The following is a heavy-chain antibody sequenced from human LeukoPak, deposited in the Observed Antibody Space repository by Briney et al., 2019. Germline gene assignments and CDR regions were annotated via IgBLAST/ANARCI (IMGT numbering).Heavy chain of an antibody. V-gene: IGHV4-61*01. J-gene: IGHJ4*02. D-gene: IGHD2-21*02. CDR3: AACAGDCSGYYFDY. Sequence: SETLTLTCTVSGGSVSGGNFYWSRIRQPPGKGLEWIGYIFHSGNTNYNPSLKSRVTMSVDTSKSQFSLKLSSVTAADTAVYYCAACAGDCSGYYFDYWGQGTLVTVSS. CDR1: GGSVSGGNFY. CDR2: IFHSGNT.